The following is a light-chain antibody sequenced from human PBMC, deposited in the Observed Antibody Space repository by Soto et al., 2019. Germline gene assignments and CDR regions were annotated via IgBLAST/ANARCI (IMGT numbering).Light chain of an antibody. CDR3: QSYDSSLSGSTV. J-gene: IGLJ1*01. CDR2: DIN. Sequence: QSVLTQPPSVSGAPGQRVTISCTGTSSNIGAGYDVHWYQQFSGTAPKLLIYDINNRPSGVPDRFSASKSGTSASLAITGLQAEDEADYYCQSYDSSLSGSTVFGTGTKLTVL. V-gene: IGLV1-40*01. CDR1: SSNIGAGYD.